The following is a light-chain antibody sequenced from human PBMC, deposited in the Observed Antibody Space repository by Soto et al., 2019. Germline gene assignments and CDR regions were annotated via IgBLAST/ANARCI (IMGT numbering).Light chain of an antibody. Sequence: DIQMTQSPSPLSASLGDKVTITCRASQSISSWLAWYQQKPGKAPKLLIYKASSLESGVPSRFSGSGSGTEFTLTISSLQPDDFATYYCQQYNSYSLTFGEGTKVDIK. CDR2: KAS. V-gene: IGKV1-5*03. CDR3: QQYNSYSLT. CDR1: QSISSW. J-gene: IGKJ4*01.